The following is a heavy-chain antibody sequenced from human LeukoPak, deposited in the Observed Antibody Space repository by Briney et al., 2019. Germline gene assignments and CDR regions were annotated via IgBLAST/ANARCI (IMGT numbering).Heavy chain of an antibody. V-gene: IGHV1-18*01. CDR3: ARDEGRVSGSYNP. CDR2: ISTYNGYT. D-gene: IGHD3-10*01. Sequence: ASVKVSCKASGYTSTRHGISWVRQAPGQGLEWMAWISTYNGYTTYAQELQGRVTMTTDTSTSTAYMELRSLRFDDTAVYYCARDEGRVSGSYNPWGQGTLVIVSS. CDR1: GYTSTRHG. J-gene: IGHJ5*02.